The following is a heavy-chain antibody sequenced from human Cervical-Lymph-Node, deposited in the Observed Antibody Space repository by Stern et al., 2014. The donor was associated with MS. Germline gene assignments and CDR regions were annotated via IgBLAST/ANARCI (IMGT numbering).Heavy chain of an antibody. V-gene: IGHV1-18*01. CDR3: ARGLLGSENAFDI. D-gene: IGHD2-15*01. J-gene: IGHJ3*02. Sequence: LVESGAEAKKPGASVTVSCKDSGYPFTSYGISRVRQVPGQGLEWMGLISAYNGNTNYAQKLQGRVTMTTDTSTSTAYMELRSLRSDDTAVYYCARGLLGSENAFDIWGQGTMVTVSS. CDR1: GYPFTSYG. CDR2: ISAYNGNT.